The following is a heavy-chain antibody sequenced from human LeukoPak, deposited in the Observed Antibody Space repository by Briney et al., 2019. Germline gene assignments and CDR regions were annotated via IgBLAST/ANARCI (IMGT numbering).Heavy chain of an antibody. CDR1: GYIFTSYW. CDR3: ARSSGWSRYHDY. D-gene: IGHD6-19*01. V-gene: IGHV5-51*01. CDR2: IYPGDSDT. J-gene: IGHJ4*02. Sequence: GESLQISCQGSGYIFTSYWIGWVRQLPGKGLEWMGIIYPGDSDTRYSPSFQGQVTISADKSISTAYLQWSSLKASDTAMYYCARSSGWSRYHDYWGQGTLVTVSS.